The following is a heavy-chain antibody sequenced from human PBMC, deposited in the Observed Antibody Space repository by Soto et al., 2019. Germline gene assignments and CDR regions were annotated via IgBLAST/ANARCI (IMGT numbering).Heavy chain of an antibody. CDR3: ARQRSSGWLFDY. V-gene: IGHV4-39*01. CDR1: GVSISSSSYY. D-gene: IGHD6-19*01. J-gene: IGHJ4*02. CDR2: IYYSGST. Sequence: PSETLSLTCTVSGVSISSSSYYWGWIRQPPGKGLEWIGSIYYSGSTNYNPSLKSRVTISVDTSKNQFSLKLSSVTAADTAVYYCARQRSSGWLFDYWGQGTLVTVS.